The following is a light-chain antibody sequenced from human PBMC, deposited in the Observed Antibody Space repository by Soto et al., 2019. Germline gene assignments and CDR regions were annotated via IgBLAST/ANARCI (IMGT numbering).Light chain of an antibody. V-gene: IGKV3-15*01. CDR3: QQYTEWPIT. CDR2: GAT. CDR1: QSVSYN. J-gene: IGKJ5*01. Sequence: EIVLTQSPGTLSLSPGERATLSCRASQSVSYNLAWYQQKPGQAPRLLIYGATTRATGLPARFSGSGSGTEFTLTITSLQSEDLAVYYCQQYTEWPITFGQGTRLEI.